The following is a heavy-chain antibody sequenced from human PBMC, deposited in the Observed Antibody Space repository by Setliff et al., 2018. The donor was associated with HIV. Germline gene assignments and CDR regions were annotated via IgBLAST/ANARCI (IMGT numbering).Heavy chain of an antibody. D-gene: IGHD2-21*01. CDR1: GFTFSSYA. CDR3: AKGGLNSVFQSFDY. J-gene: IGHJ4*02. V-gene: IGHV3-23*01. CDR2: ISKSGDNT. Sequence: GGSLRLSCAASGFTFSSYAMSWVRQAPGKGLEWVSGISKSGDNTYYADYVKGRFTVSRDNSKNTLSLQMNSLRADDTAVFYCAKGGLNSVFQSFDYWGQGTLVTVSS.